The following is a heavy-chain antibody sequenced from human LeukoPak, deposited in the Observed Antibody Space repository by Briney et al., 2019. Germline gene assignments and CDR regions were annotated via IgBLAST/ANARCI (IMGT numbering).Heavy chain of an antibody. J-gene: IGHJ4*02. Sequence: GGALRLSCAASGFTFGNYWMHWVRQAPGEGLVWVSRVSVDGSHASYADSVKGRFTISRDNAKNTLYLQMNGLRAEDTAVFYCGRGISGVPPAIDCWGQGTLVTVSS. CDR1: GFTFGNYW. CDR2: VSVDGSHA. D-gene: IGHD2-8*01. V-gene: IGHV3-74*01. CDR3: GRGISGVPPAIDC.